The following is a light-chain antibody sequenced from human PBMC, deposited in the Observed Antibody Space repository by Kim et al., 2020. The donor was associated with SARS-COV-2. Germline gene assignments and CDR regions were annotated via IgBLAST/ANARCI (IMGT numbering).Light chain of an antibody. Sequence: ASVGDRVTITCRASQSISRYLNWYQQKPGKAPKLLIYAASSLQSGVPSRVSGSGSGTDFTLTISSLQPEDFATYYCQQSYSTPMYTFGQGTKLEI. CDR1: QSISRY. V-gene: IGKV1-39*01. CDR2: AAS. CDR3: QQSYSTPMYT. J-gene: IGKJ2*01.